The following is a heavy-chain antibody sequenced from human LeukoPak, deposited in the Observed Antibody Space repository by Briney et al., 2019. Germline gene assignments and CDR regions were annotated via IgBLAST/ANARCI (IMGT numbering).Heavy chain of an antibody. CDR3: ARDKLAYCGGDCSLDY. CDR1: GYTFTGYY. D-gene: IGHD2-21*02. V-gene: IGHV1-2*02. Sequence: ASVKVSCKASGYTFTGYYMHWVRQAPGQGLEWMGWINPNSGGTNYAQKFQGRVTMTRDTSISTAYMELSRLRSDDTAVYYCARDKLAYCGGDCSLDYWGQGTLVTVSS. CDR2: INPNSGGT. J-gene: IGHJ4*02.